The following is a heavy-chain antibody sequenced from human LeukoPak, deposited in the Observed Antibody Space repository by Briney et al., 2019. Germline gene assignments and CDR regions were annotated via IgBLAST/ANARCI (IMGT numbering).Heavy chain of an antibody. Sequence: GGSLRLSCAASGFTFSDYYMSWVRQAPGKGLEWISYISNSGRNMFYGDSVKGRFTIYRDNAKNSLYLQMTSLRAEDTAVHYCARDRDFWSGYYSVWGQGTLVTVSS. J-gene: IGHJ4*02. CDR3: ARDRDFWSGYYSV. CDR2: ISNSGRNM. D-gene: IGHD3-3*01. CDR1: GFTFSDYY. V-gene: IGHV3-11*04.